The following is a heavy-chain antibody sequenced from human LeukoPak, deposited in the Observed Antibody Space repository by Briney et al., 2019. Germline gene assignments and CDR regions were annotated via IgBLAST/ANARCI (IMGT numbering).Heavy chain of an antibody. Sequence: GASVKVSCKASGYTFTGYYMHWVRQAPGQGLEWMGWINPNSGGTNYAQKFQGWVTMTSDTSISTAYMELSRLRSDDTAVYYCARPTFGGVIADAFDIWGQGTMVTVSS. J-gene: IGHJ3*02. CDR1: GYTFTGYY. CDR2: INPNSGGT. CDR3: ARPTFGGVIADAFDI. D-gene: IGHD3-16*02. V-gene: IGHV1-2*04.